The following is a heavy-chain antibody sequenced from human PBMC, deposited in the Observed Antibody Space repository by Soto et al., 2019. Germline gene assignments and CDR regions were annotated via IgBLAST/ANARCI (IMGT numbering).Heavy chain of an antibody. Sequence: GGSLRLSCAASGFTFSSYWMSWVRQAPGKGLEWVANIKQDGSEKYYVDSVKGRFTISRDNAKNSLYLQMNSLRAEDPAVYYCARDPLLYVTSGVGATWFDAFDIWGQGTMVTVSS. D-gene: IGHD1-26*01. J-gene: IGHJ3*02. CDR3: ARDPLLYVTSGVGATWFDAFDI. V-gene: IGHV3-7*05. CDR2: IKQDGSEK. CDR1: GFTFSSYW.